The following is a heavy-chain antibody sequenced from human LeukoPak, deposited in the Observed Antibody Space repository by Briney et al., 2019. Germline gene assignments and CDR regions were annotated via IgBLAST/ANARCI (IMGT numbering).Heavy chain of an antibody. V-gene: IGHV3-21*01. J-gene: IGHJ4*02. CDR2: ISSSSSYI. Sequence: GGSLRLSCAASGFTFSSYSMNWVRQAPGKGLEWVSSISSSSSYIYYADSVKGRFTISRDNAKNSLYLQMNSLRAEDTAVYYCARLKLVGASCLLDYWGQGTLVTVSS. CDR3: ARLKLVGASCLLDY. CDR1: GFTFSSYS. D-gene: IGHD1-26*01.